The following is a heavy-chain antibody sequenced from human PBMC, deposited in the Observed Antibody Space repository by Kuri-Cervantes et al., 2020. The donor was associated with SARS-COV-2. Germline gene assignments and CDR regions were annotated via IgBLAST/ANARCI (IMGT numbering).Heavy chain of an antibody. CDR1: GYIFTSFD. Sequence: ASVKVSCKASGYIFTSFDISWVRRAPGQGLEWMGWISAYNGDTNYAQNVQGRVTMTTDTSTNTAYMELRSLRSDDTAVYYCAREVAAAGTVDYWGQGTLVTVSS. D-gene: IGHD6-13*01. CDR3: AREVAAAGTVDY. J-gene: IGHJ4*02. V-gene: IGHV1-18*01. CDR2: ISAYNGDT.